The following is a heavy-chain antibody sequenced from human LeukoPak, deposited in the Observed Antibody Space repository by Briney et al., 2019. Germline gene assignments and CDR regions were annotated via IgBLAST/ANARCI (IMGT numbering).Heavy chain of an antibody. Sequence: ASVKVSCKASGYTFTSYGINWVRQATGQGLEWMGWMNPNSGNTGYAQKFQGRATMTRNTSISTAYMGLSSLRSEDTAVYYCARGPEVVAATKGLYYYYYYGMDVWGQGTTVTVSS. CDR3: ARGPEVVAATKGLYYYYYYGMDV. V-gene: IGHV1-8*02. CDR1: GYTFTSYG. CDR2: MNPNSGNT. J-gene: IGHJ6*02. D-gene: IGHD2-15*01.